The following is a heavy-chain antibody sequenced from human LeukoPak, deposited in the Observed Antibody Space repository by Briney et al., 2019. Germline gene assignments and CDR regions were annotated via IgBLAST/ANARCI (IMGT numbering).Heavy chain of an antibody. D-gene: IGHD2-8*01. CDR2: LKGRPDTYAT. V-gene: IGHV3-73*01. Sequence: GGSLRLSCAASGFTFSGSAVHWVRQASGKGLEWLGRLKGRPDTYATTYAASVRGRFTISRDDSKNTAYLQMNSLKIEDTAMYYCTRPRCCIDGVCYKDYWGQGTLVTVSS. CDR3: TRPRCCIDGVCYKDY. J-gene: IGHJ4*02. CDR1: GFTFSGSA.